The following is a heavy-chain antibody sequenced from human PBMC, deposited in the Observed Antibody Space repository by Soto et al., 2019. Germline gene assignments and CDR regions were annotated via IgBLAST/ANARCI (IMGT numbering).Heavy chain of an antibody. CDR1: GFTFSSYD. CDR2: IGTAGDT. V-gene: IGHV3-13*01. J-gene: IGHJ6*02. CDR3: SRARNYYYYGMDV. Sequence: EVQLVESGGGLVQPGGSLRLSCAASGFTFSSYDMHWVRQATGKGLEWVSAIGTAGDTYYPGSEKGRFTISRENAKNSLYLQTNSLRAGDTAVYYCSRARNYYYYGMDVWGQGTTVTVSS.